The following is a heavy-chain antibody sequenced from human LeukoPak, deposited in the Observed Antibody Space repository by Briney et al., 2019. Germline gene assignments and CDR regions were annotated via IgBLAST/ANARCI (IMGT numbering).Heavy chain of an antibody. Sequence: SETLSPTCAVYGGSFSGHYWSWIRQPPGKGLEWLGEINRSGSTNYNPSLKSRVTISVDTSKNQFSLKLSSVTAADTAVYYCARLRVTMIVVAIPWYFDLWGRGTLVTVSS. D-gene: IGHD3-22*01. CDR3: ARLRVTMIVVAIPWYFDL. CDR2: INRSGST. CDR1: GGSFSGHY. J-gene: IGHJ2*01. V-gene: IGHV4-34*01.